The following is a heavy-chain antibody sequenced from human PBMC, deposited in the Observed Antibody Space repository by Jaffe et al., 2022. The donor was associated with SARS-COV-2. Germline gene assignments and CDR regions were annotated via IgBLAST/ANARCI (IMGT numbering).Heavy chain of an antibody. V-gene: IGHV3-30*18. CDR3: TKSNYPKYDYYNYGMDV. J-gene: IGHJ6*02. CDR2: VSYDGTNK. Sequence: QVQLVESGGGVVQPGRSLSLSCAASGFTFSSYGMHWVRQAPGKGLEWVAVVSYDGTNKYYADSVKGRFTISRDNSKDTLYLQMNSLRAEDTAVYSCTKSNYPKYDYYNYGMDVWGQGTTVSVS. CDR1: GFTFSSYG. D-gene: IGHD4-4*01.